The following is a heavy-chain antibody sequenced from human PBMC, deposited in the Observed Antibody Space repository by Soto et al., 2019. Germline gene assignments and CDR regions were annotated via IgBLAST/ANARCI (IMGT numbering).Heavy chain of an antibody. V-gene: IGHV4-28*01. J-gene: IGHJ6*02. CDR2: IYYSGST. Sequence: SETLSLTCAVSGYSISSSNWWGWFRQPPGKGLEWIGYIYYSGSTYYNPSLKSRVTMSVDTPKNQFSLKLSSVTAVDTAVYYCARNNRDYYYGMDVWGQGTTVTVSS. CDR1: GYSISSSNW. CDR3: ARNNRDYYYGMDV.